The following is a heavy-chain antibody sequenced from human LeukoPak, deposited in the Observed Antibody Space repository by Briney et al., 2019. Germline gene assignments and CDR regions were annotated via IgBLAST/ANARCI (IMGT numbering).Heavy chain of an antibody. D-gene: IGHD2-15*01. V-gene: IGHV3-74*01. J-gene: IGHJ3*02. CDR2: INGDGTST. CDR3: ARTGSGGDLDI. CDR1: GFTFSNHW. Sequence: GGSLTLSCAPSGFTFSNHWLHWLRHAPGKGLVWVSRINGDGTSTIYADSVKGRFTISRDNAKSTVYLQMNSLRAEDTAVYYCARTGSGGDLDIWGQGAMVTVSS.